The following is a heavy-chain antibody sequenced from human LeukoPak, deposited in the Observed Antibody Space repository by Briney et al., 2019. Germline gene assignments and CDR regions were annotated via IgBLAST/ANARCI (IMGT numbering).Heavy chain of an antibody. CDR3: ARGMTRSGFDP. Sequence: GGSLRLSCVDSGFTFSNYEMNWVRQAPGKGLEWVSYISSSAGTIYYADSVKGRFTISRDNAKNSLYLQTNSLRAEDTALYYCARGMTRSGFDPWGQGTLVTVSS. D-gene: IGHD3-3*01. CDR2: ISSSAGTI. V-gene: IGHV3-48*03. CDR1: GFTFSNYE. J-gene: IGHJ5*02.